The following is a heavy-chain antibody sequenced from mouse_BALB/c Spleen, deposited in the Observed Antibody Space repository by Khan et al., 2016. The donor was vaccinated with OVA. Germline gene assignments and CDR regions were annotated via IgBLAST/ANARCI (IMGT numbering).Heavy chain of an antibody. CDR1: GYTFTNAG. CDR2: INTHSGVP. CDR3: ARGGAAYYRNDGGAMDY. J-gene: IGHJ4*01. Sequence: QIQLVQSGPELKKPGETVRISCKASGYTFTNAGMQWVQKMPGKGLKWIGWINTHSGVPKYAEDFKGRFAFSLETSASTVYLQIKNLKNEDTATYFCARGGAAYYRNDGGAMDYWGQGTSVTVSS. D-gene: IGHD2-14*01. V-gene: IGHV9-4*02.